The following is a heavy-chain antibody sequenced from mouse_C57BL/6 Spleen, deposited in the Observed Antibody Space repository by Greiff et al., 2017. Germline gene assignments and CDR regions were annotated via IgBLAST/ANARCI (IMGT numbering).Heavy chain of an antibody. CDR2: IHPNSGST. J-gene: IGHJ2*01. CDR1: GYTFTSYW. D-gene: IGHD1-1*01. Sequence: QVQLQQPGAELVKPGASVKLSCKASGYTFTSYWMHWVKQRPGQGLEWIGMIHPNSGSTNYNEKFKSKATLTVDKSSSTAYMQLSSLTSEDSAVYYCARKYYGSGGYFEYRGQGTTLTVSS. CDR3: ARKYYGSGGYFEY. V-gene: IGHV1-64*01.